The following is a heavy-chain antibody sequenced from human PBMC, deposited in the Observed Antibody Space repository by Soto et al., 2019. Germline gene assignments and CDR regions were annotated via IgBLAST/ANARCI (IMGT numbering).Heavy chain of an antibody. J-gene: IGHJ6*02. D-gene: IGHD3-22*01. CDR3: ARDNPYPSYYYGSSGYFSFYGMDV. Sequence: ASVKVSCKASGYTFTSYYMHWVRQAPGQGLEWMGIINPSGGSTSYAQKFQGRVTMTRDTSTSTVYMELSSLRSEDTAVYYCARDNPYPSYYYGSSGYFSFYGMDVWGQGTTVTVSS. CDR1: GYTFTSYY. V-gene: IGHV1-46*01. CDR2: INPSGGST.